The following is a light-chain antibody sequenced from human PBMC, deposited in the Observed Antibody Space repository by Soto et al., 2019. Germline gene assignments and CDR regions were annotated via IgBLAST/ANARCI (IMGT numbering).Light chain of an antibody. CDR3: QQTYSNLWT. Sequence: DIQLTQSPSSLSASVGDTVTITCRASQTVSRYLNWYQQKSGTAPKLLIYAASTLHTGVPSRFSGRGPGTDFTLTINNLQREDFADYFCQQTYSNLWTFGQGTKVDIK. J-gene: IGKJ1*01. CDR2: AAS. V-gene: IGKV1-39*01. CDR1: QTVSRY.